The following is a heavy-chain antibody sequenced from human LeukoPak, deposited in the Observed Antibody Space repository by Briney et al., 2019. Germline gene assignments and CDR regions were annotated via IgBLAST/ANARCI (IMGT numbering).Heavy chain of an antibody. J-gene: IGHJ4*02. Sequence: GGSLRLSCAASGFTFNSYAVSWVRQAPGKGLGWVSAITGSGGRTYDADSVKGRFTISRDNSKNTLYLQMNSLRAEDTAVYYCAKDFDYGDYPLYFDYWGQGTLVTVSS. CDR1: GFTFNSYA. D-gene: IGHD4-17*01. V-gene: IGHV3-23*01. CDR3: AKDFDYGDYPLYFDY. CDR2: ITGSGGRT.